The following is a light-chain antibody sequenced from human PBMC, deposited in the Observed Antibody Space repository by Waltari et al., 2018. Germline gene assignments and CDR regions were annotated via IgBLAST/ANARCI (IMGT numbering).Light chain of an antibody. CDR1: QSISTY. CDR3: QQSYSDLAYS. CDR2: AAS. J-gene: IGKJ2*01. Sequence: DIQMTQSPSSLSASVGDRITITCRASQSISTYLNWYQQRPGKAPKLLIYAASSLQSGLPARFSGIGSGTDFTLTISSLQAEDFAIHYCQQSYSDLAYSFGQGTKLEIK. V-gene: IGKV1-39*01.